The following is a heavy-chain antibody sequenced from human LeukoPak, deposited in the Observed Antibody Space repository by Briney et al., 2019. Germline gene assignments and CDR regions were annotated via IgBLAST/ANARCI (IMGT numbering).Heavy chain of an antibody. Sequence: QPGRSLRLSCAASGSTFSSYGMHSVRQAPGKGLEWVAVIWYDGSNKYYADSVKGRFTISRDNSKNTLYLQMNSLRAEDTAVYYCARDPTPKIFGVVITYYFDYWGQGTLVTVSS. J-gene: IGHJ4*02. CDR3: ARDPTPKIFGVVITYYFDY. V-gene: IGHV3-33*01. CDR1: GSTFSSYG. CDR2: IWYDGSNK. D-gene: IGHD3-3*01.